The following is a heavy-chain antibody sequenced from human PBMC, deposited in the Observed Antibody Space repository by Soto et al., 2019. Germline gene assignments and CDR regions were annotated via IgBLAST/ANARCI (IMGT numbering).Heavy chain of an antibody. CDR2: LNPNTGDT. V-gene: IGHV1-2*02. CDR1: GYSFTRYS. CDR3: SFYFDDPQEASF. D-gene: IGHD1-1*01. J-gene: IGHJ4*02. Sequence: QVQLIQSGPEVKKPGAAVKVSCRTSGYSFTRYSIHWVRQAPGQGLEWMGWLNPNTGDTRLAQKFEGRVTLSRYTSMTTVYMHLSGLRSDDTAVFLCSFYFDDPQEASFWGQGTLVTVTS.